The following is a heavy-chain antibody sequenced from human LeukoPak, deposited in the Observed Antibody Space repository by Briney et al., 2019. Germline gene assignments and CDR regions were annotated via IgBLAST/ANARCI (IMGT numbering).Heavy chain of an antibody. Sequence: PGGSLRLSCATSGFTFSSYAMHWVRQAPGKGLEYVSAISSNGGSTYYANSVKGRFTISRDNSKNTLYLQMGSLRAEDMAVYYCAREALGSGWYDDAFDIWGQGTMVTVSS. CDR2: ISSNGGST. CDR1: GFTFSSYA. CDR3: AREALGSGWYDDAFDI. D-gene: IGHD6-19*01. J-gene: IGHJ3*02. V-gene: IGHV3-64*01.